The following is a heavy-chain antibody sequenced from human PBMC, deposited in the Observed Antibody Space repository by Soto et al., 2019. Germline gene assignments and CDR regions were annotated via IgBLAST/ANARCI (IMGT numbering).Heavy chain of an antibody. CDR3: ARGLVVVINRDWFDP. D-gene: IGHD2-2*01. CDR1: GFTFSNYG. V-gene: IGHV3-30-3*01. Sequence: QVQLVESGGGVVQPGRSLRLSCAASGFTFSNYGMHWVHQAPGKGLEWVAVISDEGSNKYYADSVKGRFSISRDNSKNTLYLQMNSLRPEDTAIYYCARGLVVVINRDWFDPWGQGTLVIVSS. CDR2: ISDEGSNK. J-gene: IGHJ5*02.